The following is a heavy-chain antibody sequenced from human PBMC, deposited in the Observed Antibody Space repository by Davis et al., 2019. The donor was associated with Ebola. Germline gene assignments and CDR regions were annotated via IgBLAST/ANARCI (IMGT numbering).Heavy chain of an antibody. J-gene: IGHJ6*04. V-gene: IGHV6-1*01. CDR1: GDSVSVNSGG. CDR3: ARGWLRTGMDV. D-gene: IGHD6-19*01. CDR2: TYYSSKWYN. Sequence: HSQTLSLTCAISGDSVSVNSGGWNWIRQSPSRGLEWLGRTYYSSKWYNDYAVSVKSRITINPDTSKNQFSLQLNSVTPEDTAMYYCARGWLRTGMDVWGTGTTVIVSS.